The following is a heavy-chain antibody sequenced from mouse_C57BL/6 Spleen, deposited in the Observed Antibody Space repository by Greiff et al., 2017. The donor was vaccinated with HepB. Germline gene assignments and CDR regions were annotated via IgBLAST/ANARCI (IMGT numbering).Heavy chain of an antibody. J-gene: IGHJ4*01. CDR2: ISDGGSYT. Sequence: DVMLVESGGGLVKPGGSLKLSCAASGFTFSSYAMSWVRQTPEKRLEWVATISDGGSYTYYPDNVKGRFTISRDNAKNNLYLQMSHLKSEDTAMYYCARDLGYGSSYRVYAMDYWGQGTSVTVSS. D-gene: IGHD1-1*01. CDR3: ARDLGYGSSYRVYAMDY. CDR1: GFTFSSYA. V-gene: IGHV5-4*01.